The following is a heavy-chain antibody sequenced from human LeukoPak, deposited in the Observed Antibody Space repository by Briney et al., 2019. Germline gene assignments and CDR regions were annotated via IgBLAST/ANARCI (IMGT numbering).Heavy chain of an antibody. V-gene: IGHV4-4*07. D-gene: IGHD3-3*01. CDR1: GGSTSSYY. J-gene: IGHJ5*02. CDR3: ARGYYDFWSGNNWFDP. Sequence: PSETLSLTCTVSGGSTSSYYWSWIRQPAGKGLEWIGRIYTSGSTNYNPSLKSRVTMSVDTSKNQFSLKLSPVTAADTAVYYCARGYYDFWSGNNWFDPWGQGTLVTVSS. CDR2: IYTSGST.